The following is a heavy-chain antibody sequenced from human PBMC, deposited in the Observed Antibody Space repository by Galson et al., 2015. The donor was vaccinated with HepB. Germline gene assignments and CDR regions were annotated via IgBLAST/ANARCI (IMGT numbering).Heavy chain of an antibody. CDR1: GGSISSYY. CDR2: IYYSGST. J-gene: IGHJ5*02. CDR3: ARAYSSSWYGPGHRFDP. Sequence: SETLSLTCTVSGGSISSYYWSWIRQPPGKGLEWIGYIYYSGSTNYNPSLKSRVTISVDTSKNQFSLKLSSVTAADTAVYYCARAYSSSWYGPGHRFDPWGQGTLVTVSS. D-gene: IGHD6-13*01. V-gene: IGHV4-59*01.